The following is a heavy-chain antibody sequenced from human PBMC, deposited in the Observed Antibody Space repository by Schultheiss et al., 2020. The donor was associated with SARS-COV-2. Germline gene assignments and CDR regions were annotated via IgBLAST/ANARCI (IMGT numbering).Heavy chain of an antibody. V-gene: IGHV1-8*01. CDR1: GYTYTSYD. J-gene: IGHJ3*02. D-gene: IGHD1-7*01. CDR3: ARGVGITGTTNAFDI. Sequence: ASVKVSCKASGYTYTSYDLNWVRQATGQGREWMGWMNPNSGNTGYAQKFQGRVTMTRNTSISTAYMELSSLRSEDTAVYYCARGVGITGTTNAFDIWGQVTIVNVSS. CDR2: MNPNSGNT.